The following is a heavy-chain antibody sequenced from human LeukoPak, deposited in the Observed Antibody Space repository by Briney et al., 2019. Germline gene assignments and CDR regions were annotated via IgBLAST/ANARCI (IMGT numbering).Heavy chain of an antibody. CDR3: QTNYCGGDCRRGDFDY. V-gene: IGHV4-59*04. Sequence: PSETLSLTCSVSGGSISSYYWSWIRQPPGKGLEWIGSIYYSGSTYYNPSLKSRVTISVDTSKNQFSLKLSSVTAADTAVYYCQTNYCGGDCRRGDFDYWGQGTLVTVSS. J-gene: IGHJ4*02. D-gene: IGHD2-21*02. CDR2: IYYSGST. CDR1: GGSISSYY.